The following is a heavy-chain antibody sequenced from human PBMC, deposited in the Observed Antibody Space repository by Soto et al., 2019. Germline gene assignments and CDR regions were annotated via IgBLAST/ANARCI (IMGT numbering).Heavy chain of an antibody. CDR2: MWYHGRDL. Sequence: GGSLRLSCAASGFSFSDYVMHWVRQAPGKGLEWVAVMWYHGRDLFYTDSVKGRFTISRDNSKNTLFLQMNSLRAEDTALYYCARNGLDNSPSAIDSWGPGTLVTVSS. J-gene: IGHJ4*02. CDR3: ARNGLDNSPSAIDS. V-gene: IGHV3-33*01. D-gene: IGHD2-8*01. CDR1: GFSFSDYV.